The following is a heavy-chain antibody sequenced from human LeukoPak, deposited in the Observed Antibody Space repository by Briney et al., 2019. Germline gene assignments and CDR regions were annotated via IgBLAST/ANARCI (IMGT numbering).Heavy chain of an antibody. CDR3: ARGRRRGPTYTQIDYYYYYMDV. Sequence: PSETLSLTCAVYGGSFSGYYWSWIRQPPGKGLEWIGEINHSGSTNYNPSLKSRVTISVDTSKNQFSLKLSSVTAADTAVYYCARGRRRGPTYTQIDYYYYYMDVWGKGTTVTVSS. CDR2: INHSGST. CDR1: GGSFSGYY. V-gene: IGHV4-34*01. J-gene: IGHJ6*03. D-gene: IGHD1-26*01.